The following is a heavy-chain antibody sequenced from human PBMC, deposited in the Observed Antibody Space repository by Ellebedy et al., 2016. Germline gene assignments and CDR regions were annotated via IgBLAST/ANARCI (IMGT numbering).Heavy chain of an antibody. J-gene: IGHJ4*02. CDR1: GYTFASYA. Sequence: ASVKVSCKASGYTFASYAITWVRQAPGHGLEWMGWISAYNGNTQYAQKLQGRVTMTTDTSTSTAYMDLRSLRSDDTAVYYCARESPRCTSTSCNVDYWGQGTLVIVSS. CDR3: ARESPRCTSTSCNVDY. D-gene: IGHD2-2*01. CDR2: ISAYNGNT. V-gene: IGHV1-18*01.